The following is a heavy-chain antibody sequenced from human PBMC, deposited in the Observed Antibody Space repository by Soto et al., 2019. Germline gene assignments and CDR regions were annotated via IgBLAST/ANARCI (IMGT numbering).Heavy chain of an antibody. CDR3: ARVPDR. CDR2: IYHSGST. Sequence: SDTLSLTCAFNCFSIPSRGYSWSWIRQPPGKGLEWIGYIYHSGSTYYNPSLKSRVTISVDRSKNQFSLKLSSVTAADTAVYYCARVPDRWGQGTLVTVS. V-gene: IGHV4-30-2*01. D-gene: IGHD2-2*01. CDR1: CFSIPSRGYS. J-gene: IGHJ5*02.